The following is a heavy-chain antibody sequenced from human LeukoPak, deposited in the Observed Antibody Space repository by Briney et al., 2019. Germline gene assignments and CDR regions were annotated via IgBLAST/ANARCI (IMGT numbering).Heavy chain of an antibody. Sequence: GGSLRLSCVASGISLSNYGMTWVRQAPGKGLEWVSYISERGGTTTYADSVKGRFTISRDTSLNTLYLQMNNLRAEDTAVYFCAKRGVVIRGILVIGYHQEAYHYDFWGQGVLVTVSS. V-gene: IGHV3-23*01. CDR3: AKRGVVIRGILVIGYHQEAYHYDF. J-gene: IGHJ4*02. D-gene: IGHD3-10*01. CDR1: GISLSNYG. CDR2: ISERGGTT.